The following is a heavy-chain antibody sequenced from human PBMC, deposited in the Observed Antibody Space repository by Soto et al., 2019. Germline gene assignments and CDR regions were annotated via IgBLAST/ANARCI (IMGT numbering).Heavy chain of an antibody. CDR2: IYYSGST. Sequence: SETLSLTCTVSGGSISSSSYYWGWIRQPPGKGLEWIGSIYYSGSTYYNPSLKSRVTISVDTSENQFSLKLSSVTAADTAVYYCASFYDSSGYYYSDYYYYGMDVWGQGTTVTVSS. V-gene: IGHV4-39*01. CDR3: ASFYDSSGYYYSDYYYYGMDV. J-gene: IGHJ6*02. D-gene: IGHD3-22*01. CDR1: GGSISSSSYY.